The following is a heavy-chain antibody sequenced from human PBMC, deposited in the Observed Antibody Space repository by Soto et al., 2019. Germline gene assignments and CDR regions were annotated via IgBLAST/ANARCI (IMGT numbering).Heavy chain of an antibody. CDR3: ASPYGRYCSSTSCSGRLPFDC. J-gene: IGHJ4*02. V-gene: IGHV1-69*13. CDR2: IIPIFGTA. Sequence: SVKVSCKASGGTFSSYAISWVRQAPGQGLEWMGGIIPIFGTANYAQKFQGRVTITADESTSTAYMELSSLRSEDTAVYYCASPYGRYCSSTSCSGRLPFDCWGQGTLVTVSS. CDR1: GGTFSSYA. D-gene: IGHD2-2*01.